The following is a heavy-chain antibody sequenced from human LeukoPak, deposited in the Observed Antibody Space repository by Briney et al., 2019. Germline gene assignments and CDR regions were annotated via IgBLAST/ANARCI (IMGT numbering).Heavy chain of an antibody. CDR1: GFNLSRYS. CDR2: ISSYGGST. J-gene: IGHJ4*02. CDR3: ARISRSHDYDY. V-gene: IGHV3-64*01. Sequence: GGSLRLSCAASGFNLSRYSMHWVRQAPGKGLEYVSAISSYGGSTYYANSVKDRFTISRDNSKNTVYLQMGSLRTEDMAVYYCARISRSHDYDYWGQGTLVTVSS. D-gene: IGHD6-6*01.